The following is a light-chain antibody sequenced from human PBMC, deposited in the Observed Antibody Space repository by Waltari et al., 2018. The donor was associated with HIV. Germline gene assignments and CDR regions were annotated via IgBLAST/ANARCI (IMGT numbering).Light chain of an antibody. CDR2: RAS. V-gene: IGKV4-1*01. CDR1: QTLFYSPAHQNP. J-gene: IGKJ3*01. CDR3: QQSYTIPLT. Sequence: DIVLTQSPDSLTVSLGEGASISCRSSQTLFYSPAHQNPLAWYQQSAGQSPRLLVSRASVRQPGVADRFSGSGSGTNFTLTISSVQAEDVAIYYCQQSYTIPLTFGPGTRVDI.